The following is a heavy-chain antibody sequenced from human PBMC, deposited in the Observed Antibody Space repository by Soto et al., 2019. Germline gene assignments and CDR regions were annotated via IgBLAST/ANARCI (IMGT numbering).Heavy chain of an antibody. CDR2: ISYDGSNK. CDR1: GFTFSSYA. D-gene: IGHD3-3*01. V-gene: IGHV3-30-3*01. Sequence: QVQLVESGGGVVQPGRSLRLSCAASGFTFSSYAMHWVRQAPGKGLEWVAVISYDGSNKYYADSVKGRFTIYRDNSKNTLYLQMNSLRAEDTAVYYCARDDGGYYDFWSGYYSSAFDIWGQGTMVTVSS. J-gene: IGHJ3*02. CDR3: ARDDGGYYDFWSGYYSSAFDI.